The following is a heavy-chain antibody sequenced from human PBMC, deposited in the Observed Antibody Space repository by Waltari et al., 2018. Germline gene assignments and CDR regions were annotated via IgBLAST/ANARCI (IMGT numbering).Heavy chain of an antibody. CDR2: ISTDGRIT. CDR1: GFPISSHW. J-gene: IGHJ3*02. V-gene: IGHV3-74*01. Sequence: EVQLVESGGGLVQPGGSLRLSCAASGFPISSHWMHWVRQAPGKGLVWVSRISTDGRITNYADSVKGRFTISRDNAKNTLYLQMNSLRAEDTATFYCVRSRDDAVNAFDIWGQGTMVTVSS. D-gene: IGHD4-17*01. CDR3: VRSRDDAVNAFDI.